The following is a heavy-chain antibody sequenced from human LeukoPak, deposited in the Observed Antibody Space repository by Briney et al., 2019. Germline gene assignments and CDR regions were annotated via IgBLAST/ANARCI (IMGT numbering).Heavy chain of an antibody. Sequence: ASVKVSCKASVYTFTGYYMHWVRQAPGQGLEWMGRINPNSGGTNYARKFQGRVTMTRDTSINTAYMELSRLRSDDTAVYYCARDFGDYDFWSGYPRNWFDPWGQGTLVTVSS. V-gene: IGHV1-2*06. CDR2: INPNSGGT. CDR3: ARDFGDYDFWSGYPRNWFDP. D-gene: IGHD3-3*01. CDR1: VYTFTGYY. J-gene: IGHJ5*02.